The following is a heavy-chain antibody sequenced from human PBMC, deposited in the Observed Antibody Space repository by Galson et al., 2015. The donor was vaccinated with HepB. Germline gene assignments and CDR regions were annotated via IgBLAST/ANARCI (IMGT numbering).Heavy chain of an antibody. V-gene: IGHV3-48*04. D-gene: IGHD3-22*01. CDR1: GFTFSSYS. CDR2: ISSSSTI. J-gene: IGHJ4*02. CDR3: ARDSLYYYDSSGFDY. Sequence: SLRLSCAASGFTFSSYSMNWVRQAPGKGLEWVSYISSSSTIYYADSVKGRFTISRDNAKNSLYLQMNCLRAEDTAVYYCARDSLYYYDSSGFDYWGQGTLVTVSS.